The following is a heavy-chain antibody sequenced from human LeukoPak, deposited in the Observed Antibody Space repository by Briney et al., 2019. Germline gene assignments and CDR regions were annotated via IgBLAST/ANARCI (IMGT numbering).Heavy chain of an antibody. Sequence: SVKVSCKASGGTFSSYAISWVRQAPGQGLEWMGRIIPILGIANYAQKFQGRVTITADKPTSTAYMELSSLRSEDTAVYYCARGRSDRYGSGSYYNELFDYWGQGTLVTVSS. CDR3: ARGRSDRYGSGSYYNELFDY. J-gene: IGHJ4*02. V-gene: IGHV1-69*04. D-gene: IGHD3-10*01. CDR2: IIPILGIA. CDR1: GGTFSSYA.